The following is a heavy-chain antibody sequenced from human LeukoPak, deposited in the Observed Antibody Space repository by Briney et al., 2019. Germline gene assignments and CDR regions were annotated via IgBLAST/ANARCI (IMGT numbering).Heavy chain of an antibody. J-gene: IGHJ5*02. Sequence: GGALRLSCAASGFTFSSLSMNWVRQAPGKGLEWVSSISSSSSYIYYADSVKGRFTISRDNAKNSLYLRMNSLRAEDTAVYYCASGLGGLYSNYNWFDPWGQGTLVTVSS. CDR2: ISSSSSYI. CDR1: GFTFSSLS. CDR3: ASGLGGLYSNYNWFDP. V-gene: IGHV3-21*01. D-gene: IGHD4-11*01.